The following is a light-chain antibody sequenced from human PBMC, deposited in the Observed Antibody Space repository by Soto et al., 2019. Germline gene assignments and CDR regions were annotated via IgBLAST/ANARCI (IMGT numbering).Light chain of an antibody. Sequence: EIVLTQSPATLSLSPGERATLSSRASQSVGNYLAWYQQKPGQAPRLLIYDVFNRATGIPARLSGSVSGTGFTLAISSLEHEDFGVYYCLQRSVWPWTFGQGTRLEVK. CDR3: LQRSVWPWT. V-gene: IGKV3-11*01. J-gene: IGKJ1*01. CDR1: QSVGNY. CDR2: DVF.